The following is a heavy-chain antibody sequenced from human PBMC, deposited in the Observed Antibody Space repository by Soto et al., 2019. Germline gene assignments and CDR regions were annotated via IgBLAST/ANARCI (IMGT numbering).Heavy chain of an antibody. CDR1: GFTFSSYG. V-gene: IGHV3-30*18. CDR3: VKDGIIGWPYFGDMDV. Sequence: QVQLVESGGGVVQPGRSLRHSCAASGFTFSSYGMHWVRQAPGKGLEWVAVILYDGSKKYYADSVKGRFTISRDNSKNTMYLQMSSLRGDDTALYYCVKDGIIGWPYFGDMDVWGRGTTVTVSS. D-gene: IGHD6-19*01. CDR2: ILYDGSKK. J-gene: IGHJ6*02.